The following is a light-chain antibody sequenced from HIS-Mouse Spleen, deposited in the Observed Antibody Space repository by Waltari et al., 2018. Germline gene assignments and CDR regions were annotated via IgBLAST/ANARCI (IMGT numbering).Light chain of an antibody. Sequence: DIVMTQSPDSLAVSLGERATINCKSSQSVLYSSNNKNYLSCYQQKPGQPPKLLIYRAATRESGVPDRFRGSGSGTDFPLTISSLQAEDVAVYYCQQYYSTPYTFGQGTKLEIK. CDR2: RAA. J-gene: IGKJ2*01. CDR3: QQYYSTPYT. V-gene: IGKV4-1*01. CDR1: QSVLYSSNNKNY.